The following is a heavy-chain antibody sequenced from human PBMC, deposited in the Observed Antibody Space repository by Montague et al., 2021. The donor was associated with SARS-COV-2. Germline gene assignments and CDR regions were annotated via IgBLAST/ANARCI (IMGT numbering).Heavy chain of an antibody. J-gene: IGHJ4*02. D-gene: IGHD1-1*01. V-gene: IGHV4-59*01. CDR2: VHYTGSS. Sequence: SETLSLTCEVSGDSISSYYWSWIRQSPGKGLEWIGYVHYTGSSKYTPSLKPRVTLSLDTPKNHFSLTLRSVTAADTAIYYCARAQNTCFIANCVNYFDVWGLGALVTVSS. CDR3: ARAQNTCFIANCVNYFDV. CDR1: GDSISSYY.